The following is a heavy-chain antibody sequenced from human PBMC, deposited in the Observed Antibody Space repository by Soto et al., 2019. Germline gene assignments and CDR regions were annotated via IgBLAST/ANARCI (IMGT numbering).Heavy chain of an antibody. J-gene: IGHJ4*02. CDR1: GYDFSRTW. V-gene: IGHV5-51*01. CDR2: IYPGDSET. D-gene: IGHD5-12*01. Sequence: PGESLKLSCKGSGYDFSRTWIGWVRQLPGKGLDWMGIIYPGDSETRYSPSFQGHVTISADKSISTAYLQWSSLKTSDIGMYYCARLVGAYDSYFDHWGQGTRVTVSS. CDR3: ARLVGAYDSYFDH.